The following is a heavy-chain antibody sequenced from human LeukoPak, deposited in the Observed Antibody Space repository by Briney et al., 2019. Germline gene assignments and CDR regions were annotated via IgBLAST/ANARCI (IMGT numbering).Heavy chain of an antibody. CDR2: IYFSGST. CDR1: GGSISHYY. V-gene: IGHV4-59*08. D-gene: IGHD6-13*01. Sequence: PSETLSLTCTVSGGSISHYYWSWIRQPPGKGLEWIGDIYFSGSTNYNPSLNSRVTISLDTSKNQFSLTLSAVTAADTAVYYCARHERSSTRFGYWGQGSLVTVSS. CDR3: ARHERSSTRFGY. J-gene: IGHJ4*02.